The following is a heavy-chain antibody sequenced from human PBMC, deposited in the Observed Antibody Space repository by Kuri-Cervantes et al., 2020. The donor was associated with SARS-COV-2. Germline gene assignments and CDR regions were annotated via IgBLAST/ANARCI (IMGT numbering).Heavy chain of an antibody. Sequence: GGSLRLSCEGSGYSFTSYWITWVRQMPGKGLEWLGRIDPTDSYTNYSPSFQGHVTFSADKSINAAYLQWSSLKASDTAMYYCASRDIITFAFDIWGQGTMVTVSS. D-gene: IGHD3-10*01. CDR1: GYSFTSYW. J-gene: IGHJ3*02. V-gene: IGHV5-10-1*01. CDR2: IDPTDSYT. CDR3: ASRDIITFAFDI.